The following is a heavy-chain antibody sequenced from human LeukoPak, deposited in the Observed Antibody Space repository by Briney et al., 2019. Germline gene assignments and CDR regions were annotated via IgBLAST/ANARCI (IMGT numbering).Heavy chain of an antibody. V-gene: IGHV1-69*06. D-gene: IGHD3-22*01. CDR3: ARGKWRDYYDSSGYKLDY. CDR2: IIPIFGTT. Sequence: ASVKVSCKTSGGTFNSYAISWVRQAPGQGLEWMGVIIPIFGTTNYAQRFQGRVTITADKSTSTAYMELSSLRSEDTAVYYCARGKWRDYYDSSGYKLDYWGQGTLVTVSS. J-gene: IGHJ4*02. CDR1: GGTFNSYA.